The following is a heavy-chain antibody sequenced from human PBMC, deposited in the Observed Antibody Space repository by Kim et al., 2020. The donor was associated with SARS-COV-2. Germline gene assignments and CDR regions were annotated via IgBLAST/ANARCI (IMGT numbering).Heavy chain of an antibody. CDR3: ASCSSGYYLTGQDYFDY. CDR1: GFTFSSYA. Sequence: GGSLRLSCAASGFTFSSYAMHWVRQAPGKGLEWVAVISYDGSNKYYADSVKGRFTISRDNSKNTLYLQMNSLRAEDTAVYYCASCSSGYYLTGQDYFDYWGQGTLVTVSS. V-gene: IGHV3-30*04. CDR2: ISYDGSNK. J-gene: IGHJ4*02. D-gene: IGHD3-22*01.